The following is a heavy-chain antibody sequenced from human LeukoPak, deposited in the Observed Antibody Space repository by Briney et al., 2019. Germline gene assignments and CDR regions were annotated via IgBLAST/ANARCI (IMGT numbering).Heavy chain of an antibody. CDR1: GYTFTGYY. Sequence: ASVKVSCMASGYTFTGYYMHWVRQAPGQGLEWMGWINPNSGGTNYAQKFQGRVTMTRDTSISTAYMELSRLRSDDTAVYYCARSWFGELSLDYWGQGTLVTVSS. V-gene: IGHV1-2*02. CDR2: INPNSGGT. D-gene: IGHD3-10*01. J-gene: IGHJ4*02. CDR3: ARSWFGELSLDY.